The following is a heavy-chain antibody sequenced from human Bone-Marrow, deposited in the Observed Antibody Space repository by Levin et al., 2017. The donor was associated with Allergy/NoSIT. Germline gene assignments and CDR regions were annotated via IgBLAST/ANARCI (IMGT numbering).Heavy chain of an antibody. D-gene: IGHD1-26*01. V-gene: IGHV4-30-4*01. CDR2: VSNRGTT. Sequence: SETLSLTCTVSGDSISSGDFYWSWIRQPPGKGLEWVGYVSNRGTTSFNPSLSSRLNILVDMSKNQFSLILNSVTDADTAVYYCARVGIDWYFDVWGRGTLVTVSS. CDR1: GDSISSGDFY. CDR3: ARVGIDWYFDV. J-gene: IGHJ2*01.